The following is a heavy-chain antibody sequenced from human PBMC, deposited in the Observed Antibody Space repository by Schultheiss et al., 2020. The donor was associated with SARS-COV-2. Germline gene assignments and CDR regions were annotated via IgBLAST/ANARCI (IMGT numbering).Heavy chain of an antibody. D-gene: IGHD4-17*01. CDR1: GFTFSSYS. CDR3: ARPPQTVYYYYMDV. Sequence: GGSLRLSCTASGFTFSSYSMYWVRQAPGKGLVWVSRINNDGSSATYADSVRGRLTISRDNAKNTVYLQMNSLRAEDTAVYYCARPPQTVYYYYMDVWGKGTTVTVSS. CDR2: INNDGSSA. J-gene: IGHJ6*03. V-gene: IGHV3-74*01.